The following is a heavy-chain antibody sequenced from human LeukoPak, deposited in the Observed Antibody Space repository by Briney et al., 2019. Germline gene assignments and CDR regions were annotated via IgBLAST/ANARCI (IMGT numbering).Heavy chain of an antibody. CDR1: GASISSYY. CDR3: ARTACSSASCPSLYNWFDP. D-gene: IGHD2-2*01. CDR2: VHYSGST. Sequence: PSETLSLTCTVSGASISSYYWSWIRQPPGKGLEWIGYVHYSGSTKYNPSLKSRVSMSVVTPNNQFSLKLTSVTAADTAVYYCARTACSSASCPSLYNWFDPWGQGTLVTVSS. J-gene: IGHJ5*02. V-gene: IGHV4-59*12.